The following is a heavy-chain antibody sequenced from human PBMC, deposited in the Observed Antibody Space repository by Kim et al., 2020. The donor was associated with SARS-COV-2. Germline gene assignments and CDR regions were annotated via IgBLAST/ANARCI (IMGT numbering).Heavy chain of an antibody. CDR3: ASQYYYDSSGYYWPGYYYDGMDV. J-gene: IGHJ6*02. V-gene: IGHV3-30*04. D-gene: IGHD3-22*01. CDR2: ISYDGSNK. CDR1: GFTFSSYA. Sequence: GGSPRLSCAASGFTFSSYAMHWVRQAPGKGLEWVAVISYDGSNKYYADSVKGRFTISRDNSKNTLYLQMNSLRAEDTAVYYCASQYYYDSSGYYWPGYYYDGMDVWGQGTTVTGSS.